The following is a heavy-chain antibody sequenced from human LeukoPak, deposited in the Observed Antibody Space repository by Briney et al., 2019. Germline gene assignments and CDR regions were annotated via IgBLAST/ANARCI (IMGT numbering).Heavy chain of an antibody. CDR2: IYHSGST. CDR3: ARSDPGAGSGSYWVDY. D-gene: IGHD3-10*01. CDR1: GGSISSSNW. V-gene: IGHV4-4*02. J-gene: IGHJ4*02. Sequence: KPSGTLSLTCAVSGGSISSSNWWSWVRQPPGKGLEWIGEIYHSGSTNYNPSLKSRVTISVDTSKNQFSLKLSSVTAADTAVYYCARSDPGAGSGSYWVDYWGQGTLVTVSS.